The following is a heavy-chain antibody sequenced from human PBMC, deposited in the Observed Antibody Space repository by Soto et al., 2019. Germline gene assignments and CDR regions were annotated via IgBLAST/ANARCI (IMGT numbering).Heavy chain of an antibody. CDR2: INHSGST. J-gene: IGHJ4*02. V-gene: IGHV4-34*01. D-gene: IGHD3-22*01. Sequence: SETLSLTCAVYGGSFSGYYWSWIRQPPGKGLEWIGEINHSGSTNYNPSLKSRVTISVDTSKNQFSLKLSSVTAADTAVYYCARSYYYDSSGYYYSGLDYWGQGTLVTVSS. CDR3: ARSYYYDSSGYYYSGLDY. CDR1: GGSFSGYY.